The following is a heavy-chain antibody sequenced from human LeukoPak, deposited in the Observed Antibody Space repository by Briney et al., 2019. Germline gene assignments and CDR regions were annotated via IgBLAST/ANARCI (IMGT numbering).Heavy chain of an antibody. CDR3: ARSGGWSEYFDY. Sequence: TLSLPCTVSGRSISSGSYYWSWIRQPAGKGLEWIGRIYTSGSTNYNPSLKSRVTISVDTSKTQYSRKLSSVTAADTAVYYCARSGGWSEYFDYWGQGTLVTVSS. J-gene: IGHJ4*02. V-gene: IGHV4-61*02. D-gene: IGHD6-19*01. CDR2: IYTSGST. CDR1: GRSISSGSYY.